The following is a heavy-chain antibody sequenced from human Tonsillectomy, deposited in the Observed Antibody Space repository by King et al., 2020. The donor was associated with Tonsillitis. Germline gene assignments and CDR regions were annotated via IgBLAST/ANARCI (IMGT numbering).Heavy chain of an antibody. CDR3: ARDSPLLIAVAGDFDY. CDR2: INPYSGGT. CDR1: GYTFTGYY. J-gene: IGHJ4*02. Sequence: VQLVESGAEVRKPGASVRVSCKASGYTFTGYYMHWVRQAPGQGLEWMGWINPYSGGTNYAQKFQGRVTVTRDTSISTAYMELSRLKSDDTAVYYCARDSPLLIAVAGDFDYWGQGTLVTVSS. V-gene: IGHV1-2*02. D-gene: IGHD6-19*01.